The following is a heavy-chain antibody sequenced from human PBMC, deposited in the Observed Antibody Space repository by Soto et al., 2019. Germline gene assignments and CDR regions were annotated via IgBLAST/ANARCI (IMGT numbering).Heavy chain of an antibody. Sequence: SETLSLTCAVYGGSFSGYYWSWIRQTPGKGLEWIGEINHSGTTNYNPSLKSRVTISADTSKNQFSLRAEDTAMYFCARDVGLDSDDFFAYWGQGTQVTVSS. J-gene: IGHJ4*02. D-gene: IGHD3-9*01. CDR1: GGSFSGYY. CDR2: INHSGTT. V-gene: IGHV4-34*01. CDR3: ARDVGLDSDDFFAY.